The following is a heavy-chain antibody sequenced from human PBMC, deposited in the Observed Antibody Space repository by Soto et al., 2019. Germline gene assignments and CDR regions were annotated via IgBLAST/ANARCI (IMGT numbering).Heavy chain of an antibody. Sequence: QITLKESGPTLVKPTQTLTLTCTFSGFSLTTGGVGVGWFRQPPGKALEWLADRYWNTEKNHSPSLRGRLIIAKDTSRDQVFLTATNVDPTDTATYFCAHRLTGPGMAVWGQGTTVTFAS. V-gene: IGHV2-5*01. D-gene: IGHD3-16*01. CDR3: AHRLTGPGMAV. J-gene: IGHJ6*02. CDR1: GFSLTTGGVG. CDR2: RYWNTEK.